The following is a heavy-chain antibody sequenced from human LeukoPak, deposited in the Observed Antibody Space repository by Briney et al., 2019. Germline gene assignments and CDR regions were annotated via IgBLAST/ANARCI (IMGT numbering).Heavy chain of an antibody. Sequence: PGGSLRLSCAASGFTFSSYAMSWVRQGPGKGLEWVSSISSIGSHRYHADSVKGRFTISRDNAKSSLYLQMNSLRVEDTALYYCAREGFYCSNTGCSESFDLWGQGTMVTVSS. CDR3: AREGFYCSNTGCSESFDL. J-gene: IGHJ3*01. V-gene: IGHV3-21*01. CDR2: ISSIGSHR. CDR1: GFTFSSYA. D-gene: IGHD2-2*01.